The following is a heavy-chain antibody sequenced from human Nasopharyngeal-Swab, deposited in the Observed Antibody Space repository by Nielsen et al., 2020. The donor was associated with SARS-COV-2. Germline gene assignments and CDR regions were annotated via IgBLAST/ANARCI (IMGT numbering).Heavy chain of an antibody. CDR2: ISAYNGNT. D-gene: IGHD1-26*01. CDR3: ARGVFSGSSLLYYFDY. J-gene: IGHJ4*02. CDR1: GGTFSSYA. V-gene: IGHV1-18*01. Sequence: ASVKVSCKASGGTFSSYAISWVRQAPGQGLEWMGWISAYNGNTNYAQKLQGRVTMTTDTSTSTAYMDLRSLRSDDTAVYYCARGVFSGSSLLYYFDYWGQGTLVTVSS.